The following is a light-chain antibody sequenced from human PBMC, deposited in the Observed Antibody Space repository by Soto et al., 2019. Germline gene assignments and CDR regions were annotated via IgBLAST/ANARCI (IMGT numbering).Light chain of an antibody. CDR2: AAS. J-gene: IGKJ1*01. V-gene: IGKV1-27*01. CDR1: QGISNY. Sequence: DIQMTQSPSSLSASVGDRVTITCRASQGISNYVAWYQQKPGKVPKLLIYAASTLQSGVPSQFSGSGSGTDFTLTISNLQTEDVATYYCQKYNSALWTFGQVTKVEIK. CDR3: QKYNSALWT.